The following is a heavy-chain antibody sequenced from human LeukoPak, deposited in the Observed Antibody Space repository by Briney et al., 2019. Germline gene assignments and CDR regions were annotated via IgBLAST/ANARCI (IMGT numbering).Heavy chain of an antibody. CDR3: ARPPRGWPYWYFDL. CDR2: IYYSGST. CDR1: GGSISSYY. Sequence: SETLSLTCTVSGGSISSYYWSWIRQPPGKGLEWIGYIYYSGSTNYNPSLKSRVTISVDTSKNQFSLKLSSVTAADTAVYYCARPPRGWPYWYFDLWGRGTLVTVSS. D-gene: IGHD6-19*01. J-gene: IGHJ2*01. V-gene: IGHV4-59*01.